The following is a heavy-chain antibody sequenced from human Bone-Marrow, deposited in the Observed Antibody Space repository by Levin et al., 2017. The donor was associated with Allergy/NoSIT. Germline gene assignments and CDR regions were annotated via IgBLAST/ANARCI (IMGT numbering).Heavy chain of an antibody. Sequence: GGSLRLSCAGSGFTFSDHYMDWVRQAPGKGLEWVGRTRNKVNSYTTEYAASVKGRFTISRDDSSLYLQMNNLKAEDTAVYYCATASCSGGDCYNYYYYAMDVWGQGTTVTISS. D-gene: IGHD2-15*01. CDR1: GFTFSDHY. J-gene: IGHJ6*02. CDR3: ATASCSGGDCYNYYYYAMDV. V-gene: IGHV3-72*01. CDR2: TRNKVNSYTT.